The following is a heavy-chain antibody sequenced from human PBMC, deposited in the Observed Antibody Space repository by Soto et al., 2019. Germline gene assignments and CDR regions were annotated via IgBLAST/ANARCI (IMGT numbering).Heavy chain of an antibody. CDR3: ARDLAKAGGSAGFDY. D-gene: IGHD2-15*01. V-gene: IGHV1-2*02. Sequence: QVQLVQSGAEVKKPGASVKVSCKASGYTFTGYYMHWVRQAPGQGLEWMGWINPNSGGTKYPQKVQGRVPMTRDTSITTVYMSLTGLKSDDTAVYYCARDLAKAGGSAGFDYWGQGTLVAVSS. CDR1: GYTFTGYY. J-gene: IGHJ4*02. CDR2: INPNSGGT.